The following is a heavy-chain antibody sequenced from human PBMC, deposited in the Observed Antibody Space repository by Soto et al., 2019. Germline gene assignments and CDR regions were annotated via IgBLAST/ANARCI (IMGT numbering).Heavy chain of an antibody. CDR1: GNTVGTFG. Sequence: QVQLMQSGTEVAKPGASVKVSCKTSGNTVGTFGLSWVRLAPGQGLEWMGWIVGDSGATVYSQKXQXXXTXXADRSTNTAYMERRSLTSDDLALYYCARVAGYGSGSRRFDTWGQGTLVSVSS. CDR3: ARVAGYGSGSRRFDT. V-gene: IGHV1-18*03. CDR2: IVGDSGAT. D-gene: IGHD3-10*01. J-gene: IGHJ4*02.